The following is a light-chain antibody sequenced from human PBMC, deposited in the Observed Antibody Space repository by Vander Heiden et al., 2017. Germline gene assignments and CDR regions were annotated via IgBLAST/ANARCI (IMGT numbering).Light chain of an antibody. CDR2: DAS. V-gene: IGKV1-33*01. CDR3: QQYDNLPFT. J-gene: IGKJ3*01. Sequence: SPSSLSACVGDRVTITCQASQDTSNSLNWYQQKPGKAPKLLIYDASNLETAVPQRFRGSGSGTDFTFTISILHPEYIATYYCQQYDNLPFTFGPGTKVDIK. CDR1: QDTSNS.